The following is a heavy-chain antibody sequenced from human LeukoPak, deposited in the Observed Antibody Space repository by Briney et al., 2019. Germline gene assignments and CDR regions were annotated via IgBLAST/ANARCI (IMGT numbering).Heavy chain of an antibody. CDR1: GFTFSNYA. J-gene: IGHJ6*02. CDR2: IHWSGTSR. V-gene: IGHV3-20*01. D-gene: IGHD4-17*01. Sequence: GGSLRLSCAASGFTFSNYAISWVRQAPGKGLEWVSGIHWSGTSRGYADSVKGRFTISRDNAKNSLYLDMNSLRAEDTALYHCARALYGDYYFYGLDVWGQGTTVTVSS. CDR3: ARALYGDYYFYGLDV.